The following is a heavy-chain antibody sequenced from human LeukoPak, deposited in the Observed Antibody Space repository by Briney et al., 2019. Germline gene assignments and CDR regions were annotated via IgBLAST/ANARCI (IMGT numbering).Heavy chain of an antibody. CDR3: ARDSSGWYYFDY. V-gene: IGHV3-21*01. Sequence: GGSLRLSCAASGFTFSSYSMNWVRQAPGKGLEWVSSISSSSSYIYYADSVKGRFTISRDNAKNSLYLQMNSLRDEDTAVYYCARDSSGWYYFDYWGQGTLVTVSS. CDR1: GFTFSSYS. D-gene: IGHD6-19*01. J-gene: IGHJ4*02. CDR2: ISSSSSYI.